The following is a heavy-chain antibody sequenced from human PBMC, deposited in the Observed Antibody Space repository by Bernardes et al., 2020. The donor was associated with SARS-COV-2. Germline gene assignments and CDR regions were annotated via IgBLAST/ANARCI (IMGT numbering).Heavy chain of an antibody. D-gene: IGHD3-10*01. CDR2: VNTDTGNA. CDR3: ARRHLLPGSGSYHPFDI. Sequence: ASVNVSCNASGDTFTIFDINWVRHANGEGLERMGWVNTDTGNASYAQNVQDRVTMTKVATISKAYMELSSLITQDTSVYYCARRHLLPGSGSYHPFDIWGQGIVVTVSS. J-gene: IGHJ3*02. V-gene: IGHV1-8*01. CDR1: GDTFTIFD.